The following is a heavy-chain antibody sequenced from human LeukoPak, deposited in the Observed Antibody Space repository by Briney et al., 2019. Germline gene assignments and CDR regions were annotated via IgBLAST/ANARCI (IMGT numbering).Heavy chain of an antibody. CDR1: GYTFTSYG. J-gene: IGHJ5*02. CDR2: ISAYNGNT. V-gene: IGHV1-18*01. Sequence: ASVKVSCKASGYTFTSYGISWVRQAPGQGLEWMGWISAYNGNTNYAQKFQGRVTMTRDTSISTAYMELSRLRSDDTAVYYCARSRVTTRLNWFDPWGQGTLVTVSS. CDR3: ARSRVTTRLNWFDP. D-gene: IGHD4-11*01.